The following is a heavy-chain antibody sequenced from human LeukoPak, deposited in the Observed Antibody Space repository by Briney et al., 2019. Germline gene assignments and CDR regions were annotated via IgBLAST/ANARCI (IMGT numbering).Heavy chain of an antibody. V-gene: IGHV3-66*04. Sequence: PGGSLRLSCAASGFTVSNNYMSWVRQAPGKGLEWVSLIYRDGNTNYADSVKGRFAISRDKSKNTLYLQMNSLRAEDTAVYYCARHAKDYGDYTGIDYWGQGTLVTVSS. J-gene: IGHJ4*02. CDR3: ARHAKDYGDYTGIDY. CDR1: GFTVSNNY. CDR2: IYRDGNT. D-gene: IGHD4-17*01.